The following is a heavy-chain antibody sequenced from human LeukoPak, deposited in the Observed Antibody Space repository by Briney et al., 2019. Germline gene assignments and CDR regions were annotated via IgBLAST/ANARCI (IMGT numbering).Heavy chain of an antibody. CDR2: INANSGTT. CDR1: GFAFNVYA. Sequence: GGALRLSCAASGFAFNVYAMSWLRQPPGKGLEWVSTINANSGTTSYAASVRGRFSISRDNSKSTLYLQLSPLRADDTATYYCAKPISGGLAVTANWFHPWGQGTLVVVSS. CDR3: AKPISGGLAVTANWFHP. J-gene: IGHJ5*01. D-gene: IGHD6-19*01. V-gene: IGHV3-23*01.